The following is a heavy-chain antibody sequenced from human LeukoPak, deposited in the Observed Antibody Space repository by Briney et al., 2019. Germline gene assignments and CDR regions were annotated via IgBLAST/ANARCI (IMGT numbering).Heavy chain of an antibody. CDR3: ARGDHVRIYAESSFDI. J-gene: IGHJ3*02. D-gene: IGHD5/OR15-5a*01. V-gene: IGHV1-46*01. CDR2: INPSGGNT. Sequence: ASVKVSCKASGYTFTSYYMHWVRQAPGQGLEWMGIINPSGGNTNYAQKFQGRVTMTRDTSTSTVYMKLSSLRSEDTAVYYCARGDHVRIYAESSFDIWGQGTMVTVSS. CDR1: GYTFTSYY.